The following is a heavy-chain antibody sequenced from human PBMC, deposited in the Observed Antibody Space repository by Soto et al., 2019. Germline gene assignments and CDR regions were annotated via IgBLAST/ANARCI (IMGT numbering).Heavy chain of an antibody. V-gene: IGHV3-23*01. Sequence: EVQLLESGGGLVQPGGSLRLSCAASGFSFSTYAMSWVRQAPGKGLEWVAGISGSGGSTYYADSVKGRFTISRDNSKISLYLQRNSLRAEDTAVYYCAKSPGIYALVFPSPPDAFDIWGQGTMVTVSS. CDR1: GFSFSTYA. CDR3: AKSPGIYALVFPSPPDAFDI. J-gene: IGHJ3*02. CDR2: ISGSGGST. D-gene: IGHD3-16*01.